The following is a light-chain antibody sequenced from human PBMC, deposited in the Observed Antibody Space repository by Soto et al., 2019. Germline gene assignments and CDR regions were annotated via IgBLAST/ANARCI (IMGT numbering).Light chain of an antibody. J-gene: IGKJ1*01. CDR3: QQTHSTPPGT. CDR1: QSISSW. CDR2: DAS. Sequence: DIQMTQSPSTLSASVGDRVTITCRASQSISSWLAWYQQKPGKAPKLLIYDASSLESGVPSRFSGSGSGTDFTLTISSLQPEDFATYYCQQTHSTPPGTFGQGTKVDIK. V-gene: IGKV1-5*01.